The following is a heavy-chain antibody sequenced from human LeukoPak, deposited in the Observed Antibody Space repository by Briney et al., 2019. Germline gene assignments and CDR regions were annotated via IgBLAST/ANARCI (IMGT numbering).Heavy chain of an antibody. CDR2: IYHSGST. V-gene: IGHV4-30-2*01. Sequence: PSETLSLTCTVSGGSISSGGYYWSWIRQLPGKGLEWIGYIYHSGSTYYNPSLKSRVTISVDRSKNLFSLKLSSVTAADTAVYYCARSPPWVVVAETEAFDIWGQGTMVTVSS. CDR3: ARSPPWVVVAETEAFDI. CDR1: GGSISSGGYY. D-gene: IGHD2-15*01. J-gene: IGHJ3*02.